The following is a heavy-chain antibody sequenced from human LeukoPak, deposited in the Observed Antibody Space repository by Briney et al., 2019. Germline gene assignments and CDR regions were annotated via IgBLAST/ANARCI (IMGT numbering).Heavy chain of an antibody. CDR2: INHSGST. V-gene: IGHV4-34*01. CDR1: GGSFSGYY. CDR3: ARGGLWFGESTNY. J-gene: IGHJ4*02. Sequence: SETLSLTCAVYGGSFSGYYWSWIRQPPGKGLEWIGEINHSGSTNYNPSLKSRVTISVDTSKNQFSLKLSSVTAAGTAVYYCARGGLWFGESTNYWGQGTLVTVSS. D-gene: IGHD3-10*01.